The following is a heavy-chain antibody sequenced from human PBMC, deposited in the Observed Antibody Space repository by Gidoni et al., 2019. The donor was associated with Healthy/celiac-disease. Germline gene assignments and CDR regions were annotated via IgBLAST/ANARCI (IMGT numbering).Heavy chain of an antibody. CDR3: ARGYYDILTGYYTGLVY. D-gene: IGHD3-9*01. J-gene: IGHJ4*02. CDR2: INHSGST. Sequence: QVQLQQWGAGLLKPSETLSLTCAVYGGSFSGYYWSWIRQPPGKGLEWLGEINHSGSTNYNPSLKSRVTISVDTSKNQFSLKLSSVTAADTAVYYCARGYYDILTGYYTGLVYWGQGTLVTVSS. CDR1: GGSFSGYY. V-gene: IGHV4-34*01.